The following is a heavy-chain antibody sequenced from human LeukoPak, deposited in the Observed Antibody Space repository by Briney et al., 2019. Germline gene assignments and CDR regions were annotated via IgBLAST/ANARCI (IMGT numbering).Heavy chain of an antibody. V-gene: IGHV4-4*07. CDR1: GGSISTYY. D-gene: IGHD6-13*01. CDR3: ARAAAAAGGQYFDN. J-gene: IGHJ4*02. CDR2: IYTNENT. Sequence: SETLSLTCTVSGGSISTYYWSWIRQPAGKGLEWIGRIYTNENTNYNPSLRSRVTMSVDTSKNQFSLKLNSVTAADTAVYYCARAAAAAGGQYFDNWGQGALVAVSS.